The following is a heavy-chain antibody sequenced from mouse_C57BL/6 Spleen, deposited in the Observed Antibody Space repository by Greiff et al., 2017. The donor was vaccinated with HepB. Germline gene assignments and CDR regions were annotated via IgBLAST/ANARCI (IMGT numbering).Heavy chain of an antibody. Sequence: DVKLVESGGGLVKPGGSLKLSCAASGFTFSSYAMSWVRQTPEKRLEWVATISDGGSYTYYPDNVKGRFTISRDNAKNNLYLQMSHLKSEDTAMYYCARDEREYGYGTLDYWGQGTTLTVSS. V-gene: IGHV5-4*01. D-gene: IGHD2-10*02. CDR2: ISDGGSYT. CDR3: ARDEREYGYGTLDY. J-gene: IGHJ2*01. CDR1: GFTFSSYA.